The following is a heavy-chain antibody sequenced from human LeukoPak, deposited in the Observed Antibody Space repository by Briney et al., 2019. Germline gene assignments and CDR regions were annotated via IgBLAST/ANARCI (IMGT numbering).Heavy chain of an antibody. D-gene: IGHD2-2*03. V-gene: IGHV4-61*02. CDR1: GGPISSGSYY. Sequence: SETLSLTCTVSGGPISSGSYYWNWIRQPAGKGLEWIGRIYSSDSTNYTPSLKSRVTISVDTSKNQFSLKLSSMTAADTAVYYCARAYRGYGSFDLWGRGTLVTVSS. CDR3: ARAYRGYGSFDL. J-gene: IGHJ2*01. CDR2: IYSSDST.